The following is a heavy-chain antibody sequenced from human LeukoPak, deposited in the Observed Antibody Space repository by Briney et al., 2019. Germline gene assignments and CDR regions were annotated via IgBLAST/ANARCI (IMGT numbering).Heavy chain of an antibody. Sequence: SETLSLTCTVSGGSISSSSYYWGWTRQPPGKGLEWIGSIYYTGSTYYNPSLKSRVTISVDTSRNQFSLRLSSVTAADTAVYFCASRTFGSYYIDFWGQGTLVTVSS. J-gene: IGHJ4*02. D-gene: IGHD1-26*01. CDR1: GGSISSSSYY. CDR2: IYYTGST. CDR3: ASRTFGSYYIDF. V-gene: IGHV4-39*01.